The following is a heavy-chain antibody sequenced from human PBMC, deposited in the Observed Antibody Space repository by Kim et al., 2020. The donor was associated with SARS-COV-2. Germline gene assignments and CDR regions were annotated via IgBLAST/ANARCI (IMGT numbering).Heavy chain of an antibody. CDR3: ASTSSSSGLDP. D-gene: IGHD6-6*01. V-gene: IGHV4-59*01. CDR2: T. J-gene: IGHJ5*02. Sequence: TNYNPSLKSRVTISVDTSKNQFSLKLSSVTAADTAVYYCASTSSSSGLDPWGQGTLVTVSS.